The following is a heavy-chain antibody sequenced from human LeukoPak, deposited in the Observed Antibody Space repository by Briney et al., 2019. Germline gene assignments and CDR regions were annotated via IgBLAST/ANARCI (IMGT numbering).Heavy chain of an antibody. Sequence: GESLKISCKGSGYSFTSYWISWVRQMPGKGLEWMGKIDPSDSYTNYSPSFRGHVTISADKSISTAYLQWSGLKASDTAMYYCAVELAHSSLDYWGQGTLVTVSS. V-gene: IGHV5-10-1*01. J-gene: IGHJ4*02. CDR3: AVELAHSSLDY. D-gene: IGHD5-24*01. CDR2: IDPSDSYT. CDR1: GYSFTSYW.